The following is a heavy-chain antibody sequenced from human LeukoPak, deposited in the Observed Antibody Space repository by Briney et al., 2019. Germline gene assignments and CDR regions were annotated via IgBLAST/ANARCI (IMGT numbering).Heavy chain of an antibody. Sequence: GGSLRLSCAASGFTFSSYAMSWGRQAPGNGLEWVSAISGSGVSTYYADSVKGRFTISRDNSKNTLYLQMNSLRAEDTAVYYCAKDCSSTSCPTSDYWGQGTLVTVSS. CDR1: GFTFSSYA. D-gene: IGHD2-2*01. CDR3: AKDCSSTSCPTSDY. J-gene: IGHJ4*02. CDR2: ISGSGVST. V-gene: IGHV3-23*01.